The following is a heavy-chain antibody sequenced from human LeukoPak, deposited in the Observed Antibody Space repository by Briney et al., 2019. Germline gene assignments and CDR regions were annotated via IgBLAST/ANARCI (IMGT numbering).Heavy chain of an antibody. V-gene: IGHV4-61*02. CDR2: IYTSGST. CDR3: AREGCSGGSCYDI. D-gene: IGHD2-15*01. J-gene: IGHJ3*02. CDR1: GGSISSGSYY. Sequence: SETLSLTCTVSGGSISSGSYYWSWIRQPAGKGLEWIGRIYTSGSTNYNPSLKSRVTISVDTSKNQFSLKLSSVTAADTAVYYCAREGCSGGSCYDIWGQGTMVTVSS.